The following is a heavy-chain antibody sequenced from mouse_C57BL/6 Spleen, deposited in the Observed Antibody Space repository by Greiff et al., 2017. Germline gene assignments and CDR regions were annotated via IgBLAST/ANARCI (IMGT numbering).Heavy chain of an antibody. Sequence: EVKLVESGPGLVKPSQSLSLTCSVTGYSITSGYYWNWIRQFPGNKLEWMGYISYDGSNNYNPTLKNRISITRDTSKNQFFLKLNSVTTEDTATYYCARANPSNYGAMDYWGQGPSVTVTS. CDR3: ARANPSNYGAMDY. J-gene: IGHJ4*01. D-gene: IGHD2-5*01. CDR2: ISYDGSN. CDR1: GYSITSGYY. V-gene: IGHV3-6*01.